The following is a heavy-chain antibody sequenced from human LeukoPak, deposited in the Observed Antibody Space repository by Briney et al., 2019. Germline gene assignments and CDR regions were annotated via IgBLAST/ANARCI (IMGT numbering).Heavy chain of an antibody. CDR1: GGSISSYC. CDR2: VSYSGRT. V-gene: IGHV4-59*08. D-gene: IGHD1-1*01. J-gene: IGHJ4*02. CDR3: ARHERGAENLDY. Sequence: SETLSLTCTVSGGSISSYCWSWIRQPPGKGLECIGYVSYSGRTNHNPSLKSRVTISADTSKNQFSLKLTSVTAADTAVYYCARHERGAENLDYWGQGTLVTVSS.